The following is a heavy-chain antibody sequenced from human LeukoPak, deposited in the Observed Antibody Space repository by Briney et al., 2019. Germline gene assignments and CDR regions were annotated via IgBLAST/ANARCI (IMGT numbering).Heavy chain of an antibody. CDR1: GFTFSSHA. CDR3: AKPSIAARPLNWFDP. CDR2: ISGSGGST. V-gene: IGHV3-23*01. J-gene: IGHJ5*02. Sequence: GGSLRLSCAASGFTFSSHAMSWVRRAPGKGLEWVSAISGSGGSTYYADSVKGRLTISRDNSKNTLYLQMNSLRAEDTAVYYCAKPSIAARPLNWFDPWGQGTLVTVSS. D-gene: IGHD6-6*01.